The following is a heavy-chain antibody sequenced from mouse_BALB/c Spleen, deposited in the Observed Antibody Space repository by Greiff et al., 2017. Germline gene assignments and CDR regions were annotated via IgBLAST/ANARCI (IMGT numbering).Heavy chain of an antibody. CDR1: GYTFTSYW. Sequence: QVQLQQSGAELAKPGASVKMSCKASGYTFTSYWMHWVKQRPGQGLEWIGYINPSTGYTEYNQKFKDKATLTADKSSSTAYMQLSSLTSEDSAVYYCARTLLYRHYAMDYWGQGTSVTVSS. J-gene: IGHJ4*01. CDR2: INPSTGYT. D-gene: IGHD2-14*01. V-gene: IGHV1-7*01. CDR3: ARTLLYRHYAMDY.